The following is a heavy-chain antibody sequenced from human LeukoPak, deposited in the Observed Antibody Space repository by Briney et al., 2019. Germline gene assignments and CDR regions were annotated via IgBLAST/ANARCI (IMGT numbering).Heavy chain of an antibody. CDR3: ARRRGDGYNSPFDY. V-gene: IGHV5-51*01. J-gene: IGHJ4*02. CDR2: IYPGDSDT. D-gene: IGHD5-24*01. CDR1: GYGFNNYW. Sequence: GEYLKISCKGSGYGFNNYWIGWVRQMPGKGLEWMGNIYPGDSDTRYSPSFQGQVTISADKSISTAYLQWSSLKASDTAMYYCARRRGDGYNSPFDYWGQGTLVTVSS.